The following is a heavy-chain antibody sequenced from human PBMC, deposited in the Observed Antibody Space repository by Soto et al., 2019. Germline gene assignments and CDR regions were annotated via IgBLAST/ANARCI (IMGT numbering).Heavy chain of an antibody. V-gene: IGHV3-30*04. CDR1: GFTFSDYA. CDR2: ISNDGTKK. Sequence: GGSLRLSCAASGFTFSDYAIHWVRQAPGEGLEWVAVISNDGTKKFYADSVKGRFTISRDNSRKALYLQMNSLRDEDTAVYYCAREWNPLNWFDPWGQGTLVTVSS. D-gene: IGHD1-1*01. CDR3: AREWNPLNWFDP. J-gene: IGHJ5*02.